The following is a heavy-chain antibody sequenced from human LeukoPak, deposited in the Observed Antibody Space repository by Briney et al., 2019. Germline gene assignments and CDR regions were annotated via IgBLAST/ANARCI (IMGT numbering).Heavy chain of an antibody. D-gene: IGHD5-18*01. J-gene: IGHJ4*02. CDR2: IYYSGST. CDR3: ARGSRGYTYG. Sequence: SETLSLTCTVSGASVSSGSYYWRWIRQPPGKGLEWIGYIYYSGSTNYNPSLKSRVIISVGTSKNQFSLKLSSVTAADTAVYYCARGSRGYTYGWGQGTLVTVSS. V-gene: IGHV4-61*01. CDR1: GASVSSGSYY.